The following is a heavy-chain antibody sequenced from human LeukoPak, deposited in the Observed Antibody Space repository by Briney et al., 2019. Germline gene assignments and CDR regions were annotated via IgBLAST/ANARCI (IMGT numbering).Heavy chain of an antibody. CDR3: ATDLVSSGWYDGFDY. Sequence: ASVNVSCKVSGYTLTELSMHWVRQAPGKGLEWMGGFDPEDGETIYAQKFQGRVTMTEDTSTDTAYMELSSLRSEDTAVYYCATDLVSSGWYDGFDYWGQGTLVTVSS. CDR1: GYTLTELS. V-gene: IGHV1-24*01. D-gene: IGHD6-19*01. J-gene: IGHJ4*02. CDR2: FDPEDGET.